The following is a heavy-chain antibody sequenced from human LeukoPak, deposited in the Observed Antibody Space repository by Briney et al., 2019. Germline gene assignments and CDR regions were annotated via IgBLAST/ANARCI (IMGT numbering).Heavy chain of an antibody. CDR3: ARLSPGERRYYYYMDV. Sequence: PSETLSLTCAVYGGSFSGYYWSWIRQPPGKGLEWIGEINHSGSTNYNPSLKSRVTISVDTSKNQLSLKLSSVTAADTAVYYCARLSPGERRYYYYMDVWAKGPRSPSP. D-gene: IGHD1-1*01. CDR2: INHSGST. J-gene: IGHJ6*03. V-gene: IGHV4-34*01. CDR1: GGSFSGYY.